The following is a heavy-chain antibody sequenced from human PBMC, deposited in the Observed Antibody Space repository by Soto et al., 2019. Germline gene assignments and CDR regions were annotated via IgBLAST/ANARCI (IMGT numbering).Heavy chain of an antibody. CDR3: ARDKMLELTWYNWFDP. CDR1: GFTFSSYG. Sequence: GGSLRLSCAASGFTFSSYGMHWVRQAPGKGLEWVAVIWYDGSNKYYADSVKGRFTISRDNSKNTLYLQMNSLRAEDTAVYYCARDKMLELTWYNWFDPWGQGTLVTVSS. J-gene: IGHJ5*02. CDR2: IWYDGSNK. D-gene: IGHD1-7*01. V-gene: IGHV3-33*01.